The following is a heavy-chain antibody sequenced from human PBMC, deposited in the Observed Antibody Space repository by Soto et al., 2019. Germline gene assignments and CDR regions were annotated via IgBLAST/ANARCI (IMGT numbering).Heavy chain of an antibody. CDR1: GGSISSGGYY. Sequence: QVQLQESGPGLVKPSQTLSLTCTVSGGSISSGGYYWSWIRQHPGKGLEWIGYIYYSGSTYYNPSRKSRVTISVDTSKNQFSLKLSSVTAADTAVYYCARDVWARYCTNGVCSPDYYYGMDVWGQGTTVTVSS. D-gene: IGHD2-8*01. CDR2: IYYSGST. J-gene: IGHJ6*02. CDR3: ARDVWARYCTNGVCSPDYYYGMDV. V-gene: IGHV4-31*03.